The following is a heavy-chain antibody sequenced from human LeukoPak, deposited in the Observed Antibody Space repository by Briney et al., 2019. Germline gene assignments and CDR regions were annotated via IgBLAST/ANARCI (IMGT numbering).Heavy chain of an antibody. CDR2: IYYSGST. Sequence: SETLSLTCTVSGGSTSSYYWSWIRQPPGKGLEWIGYIYYSGSTNYNPSLKSRVTISVDTSKNQFSLKLSSVTAAATAVYYCGRGRIDGYNVDYWGKGTLVTVSP. CDR3: GRGRIDGYNVDY. CDR1: GGSTSSYY. D-gene: IGHD5-24*01. J-gene: IGHJ4*02. V-gene: IGHV4-59*08.